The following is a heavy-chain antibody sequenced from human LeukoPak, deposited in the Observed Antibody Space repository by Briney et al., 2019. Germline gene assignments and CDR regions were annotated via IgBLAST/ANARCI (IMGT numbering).Heavy chain of an antibody. CDR2: IYTSGST. D-gene: IGHD4-17*01. CDR3: ARDTDFDY. J-gene: IGHJ4*02. CDR1: GGSINSGRYS. V-gene: IGHV4-61*02. Sequence: SETLSLTCTVPGGSINSGRYSWSWIRQPAGKGLEWIGRIYTSGSTNYNPSLKSRVTISVDTSKNQFSLKLSSVTAADTAVYYCARDTDFDYWGQGTLVTVSS.